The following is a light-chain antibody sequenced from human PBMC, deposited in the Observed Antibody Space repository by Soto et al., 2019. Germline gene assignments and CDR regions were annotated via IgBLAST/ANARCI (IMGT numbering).Light chain of an antibody. Sequence: DIQMTQSPSSLSAYVGDRVTITCQASQDISNYLNWYQQKPGKAPKLLIYDASNLETGVPSRFSGSGSGTDFTSTISSLQPEDIATYYCQQYDNLLFTFGGGIKVEIK. V-gene: IGKV1-33*01. J-gene: IGKJ4*01. CDR2: DAS. CDR1: QDISNY. CDR3: QQYDNLLFT.